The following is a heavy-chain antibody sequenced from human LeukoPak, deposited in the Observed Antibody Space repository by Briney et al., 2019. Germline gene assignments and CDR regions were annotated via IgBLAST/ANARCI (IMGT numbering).Heavy chain of an antibody. CDR3: AKDCVPAAIGGGSWFDP. CDR1: GFTFSSYA. V-gene: IGHV3-23*01. J-gene: IGHJ5*02. Sequence: GGSLTLSCAASGFTFSSYAMSWVRQAPGKGLEWVSAISGSGGSTYYADSVKGRFTISRDNSKKTLYLQMNSLSAEATAEYYCAKDCVPAAIGGGSWFDPWGQGTLVTVSS. CDR2: ISGSGGST. D-gene: IGHD2-2*01.